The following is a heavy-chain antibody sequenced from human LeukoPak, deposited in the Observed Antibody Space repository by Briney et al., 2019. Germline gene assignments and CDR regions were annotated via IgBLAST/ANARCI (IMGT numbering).Heavy chain of an antibody. CDR2: INHSGRT. D-gene: IGHD3-9*01. CDR3: ARTYYDILTGYQIKH. J-gene: IGHJ1*01. Sequence: SETLSLTRAVYGGSFSGCYWSWIRQPPGKGLEWVGQINHSGRTIYNTSTQSRVTISVATSKNKSSLKLSSVTAADTAVYYCARTYYDILTGYQIKHWGQGTLVTVSS. V-gene: IGHV4-34*01. CDR1: GGSFSGCY.